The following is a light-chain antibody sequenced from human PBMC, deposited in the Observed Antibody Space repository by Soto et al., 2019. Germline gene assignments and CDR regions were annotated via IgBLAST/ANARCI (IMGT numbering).Light chain of an antibody. CDR2: EVS. Sequence: QSALTQPPSASGSPGQSVTISCTGNSSDVGGYNYVSWYQHHPGKAPKLMVSEVSKRPSGVPDRFSGSKSGNTASLTVSGLQAEDEADYYCSSYAGNNNPYVFGTGTKLTVL. V-gene: IGLV2-8*01. J-gene: IGLJ1*01. CDR3: SSYAGNNNPYV. CDR1: SSDVGGYNY.